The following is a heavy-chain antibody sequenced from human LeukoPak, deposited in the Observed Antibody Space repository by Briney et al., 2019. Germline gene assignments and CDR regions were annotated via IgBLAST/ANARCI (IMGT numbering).Heavy chain of an antibody. CDR3: ARERGVLDAFDI. J-gene: IGHJ3*02. D-gene: IGHD3-16*01. Sequence: GGSLRLSCSASGFTFSSSVIHWVRQAPGKRLEWVAVISSHGHSQYYADSVKDRSTISRDNSKNTQYLQINSLREDDTAIYYCARERGVLDAFDIWGQGTIVTVFS. CDR1: GFTFSSSV. CDR2: ISSHGHSQ. V-gene: IGHV3-30-3*01.